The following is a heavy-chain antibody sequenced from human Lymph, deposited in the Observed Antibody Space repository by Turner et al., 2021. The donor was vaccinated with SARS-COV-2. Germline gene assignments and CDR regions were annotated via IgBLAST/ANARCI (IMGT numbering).Heavy chain of an antibody. CDR1: GYTLTELS. J-gene: IGHJ6*02. V-gene: IGHV1-24*01. Sequence: QVQLVQSGAAVKKPGASVKVSCKVSGYTLTELSMHWVRQAPGKGLEWMGGVDPEDGEIIYAQKFQGRVTMTEDTSTDTAYMELSSLRSEDTAVYYCATVLCTGSSCYYYGMDVWGQGTTVTVSS. CDR3: ATVLCTGSSCYYYGMDV. D-gene: IGHD2-15*01. CDR2: VDPEDGEI.